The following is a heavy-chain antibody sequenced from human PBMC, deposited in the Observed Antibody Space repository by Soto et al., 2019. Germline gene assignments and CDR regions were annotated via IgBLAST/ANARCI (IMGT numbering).Heavy chain of an antibody. CDR1: GYSISSGYH. D-gene: IGHD2-15*01. CDR3: ARQDRVVAEGRWFDP. V-gene: IGHV4-38-2*02. Sequence: NPSETLSLTCTVSGYSISSGYHWAWIRQPPGKGLEWLGSVHYSGNTYYNPSLKSRLTISVDKSKNQFSLNLSSVTAADTAVYYCARQDRVVAEGRWFDPWGQGTLVT. J-gene: IGHJ5*02. CDR2: VHYSGNT.